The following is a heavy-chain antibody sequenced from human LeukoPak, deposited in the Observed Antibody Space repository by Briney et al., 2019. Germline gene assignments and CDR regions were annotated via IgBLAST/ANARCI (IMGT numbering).Heavy chain of an antibody. Sequence: GGSLRPSCAASGFTFSSYWMHWVRQAPGKGLVWVSRINSDGSSTSYADSVKGRFTISRDNAKNTLYLQMNSLRAEDTAVYYCARGPYYDFWSGYYPFDYWGQGTLVTVSS. CDR3: ARGPYYDFWSGYYPFDY. D-gene: IGHD3-3*01. V-gene: IGHV3-74*01. J-gene: IGHJ4*02. CDR2: INSDGSST. CDR1: GFTFSSYW.